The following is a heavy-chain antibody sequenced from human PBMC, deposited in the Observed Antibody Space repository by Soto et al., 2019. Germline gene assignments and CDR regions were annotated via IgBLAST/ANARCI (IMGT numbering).Heavy chain of an antibody. CDR2: IIGSGVST. Sequence: GGSLRLSCAASGFTFSSYAISWVRQAPGKGLEWVSAIIGSGVSTYYADSVKGRFTISRDNSKKTLYLQMNSLRAEDTAVYYCAKGLYRSGYFDYWGQRTLVAVCS. J-gene: IGHJ4*02. CDR3: AKGLYRSGYFDY. V-gene: IGHV3-23*01. CDR1: GFTFSSYA. D-gene: IGHD6-25*01.